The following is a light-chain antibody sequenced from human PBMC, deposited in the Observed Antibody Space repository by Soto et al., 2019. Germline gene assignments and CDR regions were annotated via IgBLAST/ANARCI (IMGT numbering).Light chain of an antibody. V-gene: IGKV1-5*03. CDR2: KAS. CDR1: QSISSW. CDR3: QQYNSYPWT. Sequence: DIQMTQSPSTLSASVGERATITCRASQSISSWLAWYQQKPGKAPKLLIYKASSLESEVPSRFSGSGSGTEFSHTSSSRQADDVVTVYYQQYNSYPWTFGRGTKVEIK. J-gene: IGKJ1*01.